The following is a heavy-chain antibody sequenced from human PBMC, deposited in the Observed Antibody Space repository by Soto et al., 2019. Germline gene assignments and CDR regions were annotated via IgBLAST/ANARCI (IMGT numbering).Heavy chain of an antibody. V-gene: IGHV3-74*03. CDR3: ATAEVDY. J-gene: IGHJ4*02. CDR1: GFTFGDYW. Sequence: GGSLRLSCAASGFTFGDYWMHWVRQPPGKGPEWVSRMTGDGRTTQSAGAVKGRFTASRDNAKSTLYLQMNSLRAEDTAVYYCATAEVDYWGPGTLVTVSS. CDR2: MTGDGRTT.